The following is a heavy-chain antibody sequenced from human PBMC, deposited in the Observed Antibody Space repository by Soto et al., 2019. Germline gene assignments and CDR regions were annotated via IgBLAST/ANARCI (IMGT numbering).Heavy chain of an antibody. V-gene: IGHV1-18*01. CDR2: ISAYNGNT. CDR1: GYTFTSYG. CDR3: ARMMRAIVPCFDP. J-gene: IGHJ5*02. Sequence: QVQLVQSGAEVKKPGASVKVSCKASGYTFTSYGISWVRQAPGKGLEWMGRISAYNGNTNYAQKLQGIVTMTPDTSSSTAYMELRILRSADTAVYDCARMMRAIVPCFDPWGQGTLVNFS. D-gene: IGHD2-2*01.